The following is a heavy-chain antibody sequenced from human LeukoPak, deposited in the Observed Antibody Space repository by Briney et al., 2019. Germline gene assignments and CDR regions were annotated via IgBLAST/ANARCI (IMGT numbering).Heavy chain of an antibody. V-gene: IGHV4-39*07. CDR2: IYYSGST. CDR1: GGSISSSSYY. D-gene: IGHD3-3*01. Sequence: SETLSLTCTVSGGSISSSSYYWGWIRQPPGKGLEWIGSIYYSGSTYYNPSLKSRVTISVDTSKNQFSLKLSSVTAADTAVYYCARVGAYYDFWSGSIFSWEYYMDVWGKGTTVTVSS. CDR3: ARVGAYYDFWSGSIFSWEYYMDV. J-gene: IGHJ6*03.